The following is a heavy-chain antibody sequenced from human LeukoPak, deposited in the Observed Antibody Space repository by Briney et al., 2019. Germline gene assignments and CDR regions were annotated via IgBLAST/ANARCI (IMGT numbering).Heavy chain of an antibody. V-gene: IGHV4-4*07. CDR1: GGSISSYY. CDR3: ARENSGSYREFDY. CDR2: IYTSGST. J-gene: IGHJ4*02. Sequence: SETLSLTCTVSGGSISSYYWSWIRQPAGKGLEWIGRIYTSGSTNYNASLKSRVSMSVDTSKNQFSLKLSSVTTADTAVFYCARENSGSYREFDYWGQGTLVTVSS. D-gene: IGHD1-26*01.